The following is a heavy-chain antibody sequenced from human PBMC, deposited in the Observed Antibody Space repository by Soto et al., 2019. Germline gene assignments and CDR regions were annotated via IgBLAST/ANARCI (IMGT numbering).Heavy chain of an antibody. CDR2: INHSGST. J-gene: IGHJ4*02. V-gene: IGHV4-34*01. D-gene: IGHD2-15*01. CDR1: GGSFSGYY. CDR3: ARGGPSTQGPVVVVAATPYFDY. Sequence: SETLSLTCAVYGGSFSGYYWSWIRQPPGKGLEWIGEINHSGSTNYNPSLKSRVTISVDTSKNQFSLKLSSVTAADTAVYYCARGGPSTQGPVVVVAATPYFDYWGQGTLVTVSS.